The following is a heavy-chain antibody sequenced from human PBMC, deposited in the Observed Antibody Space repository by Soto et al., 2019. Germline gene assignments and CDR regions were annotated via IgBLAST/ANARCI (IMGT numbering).Heavy chain of an antibody. J-gene: IGHJ4*02. CDR3: AKDQQSYDFWSGQLWGHFDY. CDR1: GLTFSSYA. CDR2: ITGNGART. V-gene: IGHV3-23*01. Sequence: EVQLLESGGGLVQPGGSLRLSCAASGLTFSSYAMTWVRQAPGKGLEWVSHITGNGARTFYADSVKGRFTVSRDNSKNSLYLQMNSLRPEDTAIYSCAKDQQSYDFWSGQLWGHFDYWGQGALVTVSS. D-gene: IGHD3-3*01.